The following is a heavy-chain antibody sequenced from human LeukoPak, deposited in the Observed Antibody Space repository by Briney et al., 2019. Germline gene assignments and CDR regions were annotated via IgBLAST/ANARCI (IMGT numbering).Heavy chain of an antibody. CDR2: IWKDGINK. CDR1: GFTFSSYG. CDR3: ARAGVPAAIKSGAFDI. D-gene: IGHD2-2*01. Sequence: GRSLRLSCAASGFTFSSYGMHWVRQAPGKGLEWVAVIWKDGINKYYADSVKGRFTISRDNSKNTLYLQMNSLRAEDTAVYYCARAGVPAAIKSGAFDIWGQGIMVTVSS. J-gene: IGHJ3*02. V-gene: IGHV3-33*01.